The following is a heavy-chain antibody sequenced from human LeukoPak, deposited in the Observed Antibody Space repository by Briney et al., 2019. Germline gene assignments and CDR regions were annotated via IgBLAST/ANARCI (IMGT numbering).Heavy chain of an antibody. Sequence: GESLKISCKGSGYTFTSYGISWVRQAPGQGLEWMGWISAYNGNTNYAQKLQGRVTMTTDTSTSTAYMELRSLRSDDTAVYYCARSLRYFDWGDNWFDPWGQGTLVTVSS. V-gene: IGHV1-18*01. CDR2: ISAYNGNT. CDR1: GYTFTSYG. J-gene: IGHJ5*02. D-gene: IGHD3-9*01. CDR3: ARSLRYFDWGDNWFDP.